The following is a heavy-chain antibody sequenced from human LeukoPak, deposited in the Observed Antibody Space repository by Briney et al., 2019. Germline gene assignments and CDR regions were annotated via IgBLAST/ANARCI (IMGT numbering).Heavy chain of an antibody. V-gene: IGHV4-4*07. D-gene: IGHD4-17*01. Sequence: SETLSLTCTVSGVSISTYYWSWIRQPAGKGLEWIGRLYSSGSTKYNPSLKSRVTISGDTSKNQFSLKVSSVTAADTAVYYCARGGGDGYGDHYYYGMDVWGQGTTVTVSS. CDR2: LYSSGST. J-gene: IGHJ6*02. CDR3: ARGGGDGYGDHYYYGMDV. CDR1: GVSISTYY.